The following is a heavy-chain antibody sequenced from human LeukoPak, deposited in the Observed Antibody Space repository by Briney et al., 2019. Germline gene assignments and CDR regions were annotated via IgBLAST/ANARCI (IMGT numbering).Heavy chain of an antibody. D-gene: IGHD2-15*01. V-gene: IGHV4-61*08. Sequence: NPSETLSLTCTVSGGSISSGDYYWSWIRQPPGKGLEWIGYIYYSGSTNYNPSLKSRVTISVDTSKNQFSLKLSSVTAADTAVYYCAARALPGYCSGGSCYPEWFDPWGQGTLVTVSS. CDR2: IYYSGST. CDR3: AARALPGYCSGGSCYPEWFDP. CDR1: GGSISSGDYY. J-gene: IGHJ5*02.